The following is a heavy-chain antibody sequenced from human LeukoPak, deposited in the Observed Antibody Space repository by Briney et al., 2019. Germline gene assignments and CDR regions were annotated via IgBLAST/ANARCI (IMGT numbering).Heavy chain of an antibody. V-gene: IGHV3-30-3*01. Sequence: GRSLRLSCAASEFTLSSYAMHWVRQAPGKGLEWLAVISKDGTNQYYADFVKGRFTISRDNSKNTLYLQMNSLRDEDTAVYYCARDPLFGVGIYNWFDPWGPGTLVTVSS. J-gene: IGHJ5*02. D-gene: IGHD3-3*01. CDR2: ISKDGTNQ. CDR1: EFTLSSYA. CDR3: ARDPLFGVGIYNWFDP.